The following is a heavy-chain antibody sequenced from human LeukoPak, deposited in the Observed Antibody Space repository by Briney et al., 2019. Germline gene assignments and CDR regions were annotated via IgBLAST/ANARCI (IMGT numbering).Heavy chain of an antibody. D-gene: IGHD1-1*01. V-gene: IGHV4-59*08. Sequence: SETLSLTCIVSGGSISGYHWGWIRQPPGKGLEWIGYISYSGITNYIPSLKSRVSMSVDTSKNQFSLRLSSVTAADTAVYFCARHTSHDAGDAFDIWGQGTMVTVSS. CDR2: ISYSGIT. CDR3: ARHTSHDAGDAFDI. CDR1: GGSISGYH. J-gene: IGHJ3*02.